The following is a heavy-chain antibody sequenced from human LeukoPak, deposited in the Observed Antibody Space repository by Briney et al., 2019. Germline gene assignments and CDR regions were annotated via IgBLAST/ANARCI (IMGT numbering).Heavy chain of an antibody. CDR3: AKDPLWFGELSY. CDR2: ISGSGGST. J-gene: IGHJ4*02. Sequence: GGSLRLSCAASGFTFSSYAMSWVRQAPGKGLEWVSAISGSGGSTYYADSVKRRFTISRDNSKTTLYLQMNSLRAEDTAVYYCAKDPLWFGELSYWGQGPLVPVSS. D-gene: IGHD3-10*01. CDR1: GFTFSSYA. V-gene: IGHV3-23*01.